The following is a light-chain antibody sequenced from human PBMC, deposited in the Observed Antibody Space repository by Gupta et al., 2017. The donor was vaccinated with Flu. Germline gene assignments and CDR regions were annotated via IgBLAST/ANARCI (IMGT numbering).Light chain of an antibody. CDR1: TGAVTTTNY. CDR3: LLYYGGAQPWV. Sequence: VTLTCASSTGAVTTTNYPNWFQLKPGQAPRTLISDTTNKHSWTPARFSGSLLGGKAALTLSGVQPEDEADYYCLLYYGGAQPWVLGGGTKLTVL. J-gene: IGLJ3*02. CDR2: DTT. V-gene: IGLV7-43*01.